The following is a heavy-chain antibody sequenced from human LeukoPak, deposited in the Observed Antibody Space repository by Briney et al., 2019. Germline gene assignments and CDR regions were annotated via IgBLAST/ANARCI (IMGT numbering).Heavy chain of an antibody. D-gene: IGHD3-10*01. CDR2: INTDGTTT. V-gene: IGHV3-74*01. CDR1: GFTLSNYW. J-gene: IGHJ4*02. Sequence: GGSLRLSCAASGFTLSNYWMHWVRQAPGKGLVWVSHINTDGTTTNYADSVKGRFTISRDTAKNTLYLQMNSLRAEDTAVYYCARFGWVPPAHFDYWGQGTLVTVPS. CDR3: ARFGWVPPAHFDY.